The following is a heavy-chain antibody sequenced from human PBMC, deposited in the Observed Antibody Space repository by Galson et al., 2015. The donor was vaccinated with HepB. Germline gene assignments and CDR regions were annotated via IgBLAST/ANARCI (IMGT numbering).Heavy chain of an antibody. CDR1: GFTFSSYS. J-gene: IGHJ6*02. CDR3: AAARKYCSGGSCYHYYYYGMDV. CDR2: ISSSSSYI. V-gene: IGHV3-21*01. Sequence: SLRLSCAASGFTFSSYSMNWVRQAPGKGLEWVSSISSSSSYIYYADSVKGRFTISRDNAKNSLYLQMNSLRAEDTAVYYCAAARKYCSGGSCYHYYYYGMDVWGQGTTVTVSS. D-gene: IGHD2-15*01.